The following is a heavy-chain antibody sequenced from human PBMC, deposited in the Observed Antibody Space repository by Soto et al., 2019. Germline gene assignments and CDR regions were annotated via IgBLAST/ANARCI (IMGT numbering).Heavy chain of an antibody. D-gene: IGHD2-15*01. CDR2: IKSKTDGGTT. CDR1: GFTFSIAW. Sequence: PSGSLRLSCAASGFTFSIAWMNWVRQAPGKGLEWVGRIKSKTDGGTTDYAAPVKGRFTISRDDSKNTLYLQMNSLKTEDTAVYYCTTAGSASIPRYYGMDVWGQGTTVTVSS. CDR3: TTAGSASIPRYYGMDV. V-gene: IGHV3-15*01. J-gene: IGHJ6*02.